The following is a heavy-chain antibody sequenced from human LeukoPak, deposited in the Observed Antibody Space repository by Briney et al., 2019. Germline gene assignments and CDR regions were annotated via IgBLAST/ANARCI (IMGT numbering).Heavy chain of an antibody. CDR3: AKPFGDGDYVFY. Sequence: GESLKISCQGSGYNFTNHWIGWVRQMPEKGLEWMGIIYPDDSETTYSPSFQGQITISADKSISTAYLQWSSLKASDTAMYYCAKPFGDGDYVFYWGQGTLVTVSS. V-gene: IGHV5-51*01. CDR1: GYNFTNHW. CDR2: IYPDDSET. J-gene: IGHJ4*02. D-gene: IGHD4-17*01.